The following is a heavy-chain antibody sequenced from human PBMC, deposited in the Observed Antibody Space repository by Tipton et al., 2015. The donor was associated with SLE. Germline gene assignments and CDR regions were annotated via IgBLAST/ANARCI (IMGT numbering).Heavy chain of an antibody. CDR1: GFTFSSYD. J-gene: IGHJ4*02. V-gene: IGHV3-48*03. Sequence: SLRLSCAASGFTFSSYDVNWVRQAPGKGLEWVLYISSSGGTIYYADSVKGRFTISRDNGKNSLYLQMNSLRAEDTAVYYCATDYYDSSGYPTFFDYWGQGTLVTVSS. CDR3: ATDYYDSSGYPTFFDY. CDR2: ISSSGGTI. D-gene: IGHD3-22*01.